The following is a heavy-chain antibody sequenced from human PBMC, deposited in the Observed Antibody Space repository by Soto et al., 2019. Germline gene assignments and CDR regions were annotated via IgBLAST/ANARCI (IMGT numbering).Heavy chain of an antibody. CDR1: GGSFSGYY. J-gene: IGHJ4*02. D-gene: IGHD3-22*01. V-gene: IGHV4-34*01. CDR2: INHSGST. CDR3: ARVRDYYDSRRFDY. Sequence: TSETLSLTCAVYGGSFSGYYWSWIRQPPGKGLEWIGEINHSGSTNYNPSLKSRVTISVDTSKNQFSLKLSSVTAADTAVYYCARVRDYYDSRRFDYWGQGTLVTVSS.